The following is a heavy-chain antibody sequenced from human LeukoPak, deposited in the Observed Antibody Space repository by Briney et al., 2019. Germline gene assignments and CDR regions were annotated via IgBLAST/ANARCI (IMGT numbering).Heavy chain of an antibody. CDR3: ARIWFGEDPFFDY. D-gene: IGHD3-10*01. J-gene: IGHJ4*02. CDR2: INPSGGSA. V-gene: IGHV1-46*01. CDR1: AYSFSNYY. Sequence: ASVKVSCKASAYSFSNYYMHWVRQAPGQGLEWMGIINPSGGSASYAQKFQGRVTMTSDMSTSTVYMELSSLRSDDTAVYYCARIWFGEDPFFDYWGQGTLVTVSS.